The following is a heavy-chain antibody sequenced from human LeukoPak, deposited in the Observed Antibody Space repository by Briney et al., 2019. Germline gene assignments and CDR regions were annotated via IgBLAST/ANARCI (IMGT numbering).Heavy chain of an antibody. J-gene: IGHJ4*02. V-gene: IGHV4-38-2*02. CDR2: IYHSGST. D-gene: IGHD3-16*01. CDR1: GYSISSGYY. Sequence: SETLSLTCTVSGYSISSGYYWGWIRQPPGKGLEWIGSIYHSGSTYYNPSLKSRVTISVDTSKNQFSLKLSSVTAADTAVYYCATWGRTKNFGDYWGQGTLVTVSS. CDR3: ATWGRTKNFGDY.